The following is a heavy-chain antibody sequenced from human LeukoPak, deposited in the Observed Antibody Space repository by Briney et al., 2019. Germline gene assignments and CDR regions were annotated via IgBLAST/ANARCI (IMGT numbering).Heavy chain of an antibody. CDR3: ARVPRRRFLEWLYFDY. J-gene: IGHJ4*02. D-gene: IGHD3-3*01. CDR1: GFTFSSYW. Sequence: GGSLRLSCAASGFTFSSYWMSWVRQAPGKGLEWVANIKQDGSEKYYVDSVKGRFTISRDSAKNSLYLQMNSLRAEDTAVYYCARVPRRRFLEWLYFDYWGQGTLVTVSS. CDR2: IKQDGSEK. V-gene: IGHV3-7*01.